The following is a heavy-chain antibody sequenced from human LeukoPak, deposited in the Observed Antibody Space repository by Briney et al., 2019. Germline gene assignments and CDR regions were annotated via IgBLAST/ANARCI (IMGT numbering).Heavy chain of an antibody. CDR1: GGAINTSGNC. CDR3: ARQEAYGPSGYDVINR. CDR2: VENTGRT. D-gene: IGHD5-12*01. J-gene: IGHJ5*02. V-gene: IGHV4-39*01. Sequence: PSETLSLTCSVSGGAINTSGNCWVWIRQPPGTGLEWIGSVENTGRTYYNASFNSRVTISIDTSNDQFSLRLDSVTAADTAMYYCARQEAYGPSGYDVINRWGQGTLVTVSS.